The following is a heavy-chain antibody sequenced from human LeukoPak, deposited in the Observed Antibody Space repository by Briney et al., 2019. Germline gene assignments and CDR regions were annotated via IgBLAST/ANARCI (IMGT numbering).Heavy chain of an antibody. V-gene: IGHV4-31*03. CDR2: IYYSGST. CDR1: GGSISSGGYY. CDR3: ARMAKPYYYYGMDV. Sequence: SETLSLTCTVSGGSISSGGYYWSWIRQHPGKGLEWIGYIYYSGSTYYNPSLKSRVTISVDTSKNQFSLKLSSVTAADTAVYYCARMAKPYYYYGMDVWGQGTTVTVS. D-gene: IGHD5-24*01. J-gene: IGHJ6*02.